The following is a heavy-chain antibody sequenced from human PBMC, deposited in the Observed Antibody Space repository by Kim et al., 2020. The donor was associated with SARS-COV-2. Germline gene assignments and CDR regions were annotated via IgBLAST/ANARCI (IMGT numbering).Heavy chain of an antibody. CDR3: ARAGMRWAMVRGVIINGGMDV. V-gene: IGHV4-4*02. CDR2: IYHSGST. J-gene: IGHJ6*02. CDR1: GGSISSSNW. Sequence: SETLSLTCAVSGGSISSSNWWSWVRQPPGKGLEWIGEIYHSGSTNYNPSLKSRVTISVDKSKNQFSLKLSSVTAADTAVYYCARAGMRWAMVRGVIINGGMDVWGQGTTVTVSS. D-gene: IGHD3-10*01.